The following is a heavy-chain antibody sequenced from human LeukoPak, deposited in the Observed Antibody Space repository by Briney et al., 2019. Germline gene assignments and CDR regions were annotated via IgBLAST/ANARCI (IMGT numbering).Heavy chain of an antibody. J-gene: IGHJ5*02. D-gene: IGHD2-15*01. CDR1: EFTFSSYW. CDR3: ARGPSAYCSGGSCYSGSAWFDP. Sequence: GALRLSCAASEFTFSSYWMSWVRQAPGKGLEWVANIKQDGGQIYYLESVKGRFTVSRDNAKNSLYLQMNSLRAEDTAVYYCARGPSAYCSGGSCYSGSAWFDPWGQGTLVTVSS. CDR2: IKQDGGQI. V-gene: IGHV3-7*01.